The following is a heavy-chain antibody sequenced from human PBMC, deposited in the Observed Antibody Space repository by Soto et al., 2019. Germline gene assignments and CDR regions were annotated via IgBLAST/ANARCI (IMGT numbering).Heavy chain of an antibody. V-gene: IGHV3-9*01. Sequence: PGGSLRLSCAASGFTFDDYAMHWVRQAPGKGLEWVSGLSWNSGSIGYGDSVKGRFTISRDNAKKSLYLQMNNLGAEDTALYYCARGLIKRERITMAVVVTPFDAWGQGTLVTVSS. J-gene: IGHJ5*02. D-gene: IGHD3-22*01. CDR1: GFTFDDYA. CDR2: LSWNSGSI. CDR3: ARGLIKRERITMAVVVTPFDA.